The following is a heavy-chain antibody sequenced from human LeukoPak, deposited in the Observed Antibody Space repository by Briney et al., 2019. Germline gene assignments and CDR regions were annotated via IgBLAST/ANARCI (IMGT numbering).Heavy chain of an antibody. CDR3: ARGLGDDYVWGSYRVEFDY. D-gene: IGHD3-16*02. CDR1: GFTFSSYA. CDR2: IKQDGSEK. J-gene: IGHJ4*02. Sequence: PGGSLRLSCAASGFTFSSYAMHWVRQAPGKGLEWVANIKQDGSEKYYVDSVKGRFTISRDNAKNSLYLQMNSLRAEDTAVYYCARGLGDDYVWGSYRVEFDYWGQGTLVTVSS. V-gene: IGHV3-7*01.